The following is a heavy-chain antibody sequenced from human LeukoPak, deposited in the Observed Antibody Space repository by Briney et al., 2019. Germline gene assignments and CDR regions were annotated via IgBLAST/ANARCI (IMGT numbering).Heavy chain of an antibody. Sequence: PSETLSLTCTVSGGSISSNSYYWGWIRQPPGKGLEWIGSIYYSGSTYYNPSPKSRVTISVDTSKNQFSLKLSSVTAADTAVHYCARHSATENWFDPWGQGTLVTVSS. J-gene: IGHJ5*02. CDR2: IYYSGST. CDR3: ARHSATENWFDP. D-gene: IGHD6-25*01. CDR1: GGSISSNSYY. V-gene: IGHV4-39*01.